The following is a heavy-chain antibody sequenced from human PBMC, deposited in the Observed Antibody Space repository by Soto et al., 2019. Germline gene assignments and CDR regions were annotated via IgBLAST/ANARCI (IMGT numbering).Heavy chain of an antibody. CDR3: AKGIAVAGFGAFHI. D-gene: IGHD6-19*01. CDR2: ISWNSGSI. CDR1: GFTFDDYA. J-gene: IGHJ3*02. V-gene: IGHV3-9*01. Sequence: EVQLVESGGGLVQPGRSLRLSCAASGFTFDDYAMHWVRQAPGKGLEWVSGISWNSGSIGYADSVKGRFTISSDNAKNHLYLQMNRLRAEDKALYYGAKGIAVAGFGAFHIWGQGTMVTVSS.